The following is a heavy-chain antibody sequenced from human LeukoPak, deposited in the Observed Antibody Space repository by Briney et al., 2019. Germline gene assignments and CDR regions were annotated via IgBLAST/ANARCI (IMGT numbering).Heavy chain of an antibody. CDR1: GGSISSGGYY. D-gene: IGHD6-6*01. V-gene: IGHV4-31*03. Sequence: KSSQTLSLTCTVSGGSISSGGYYWSWIRQHPGKGLEWIGYIYDSGSTYYNPSLKSRVTISVDTSKNQFPLKLSSVTAADTAVYYCARGRSSDYWGQGTLVTVSS. CDR3: ARGRSSDY. J-gene: IGHJ4*02. CDR2: IYDSGST.